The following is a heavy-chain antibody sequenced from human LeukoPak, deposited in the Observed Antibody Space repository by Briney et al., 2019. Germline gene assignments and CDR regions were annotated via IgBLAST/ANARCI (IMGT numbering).Heavy chain of an antibody. CDR3: ASLALYDYERLSFDY. V-gene: IGHV4-30-4*01. CDR2: IYYSGST. Sequence: PSQTLSLTCTVSGGSISSGDYYWSCIRPPPGKGLEWIGYIYYSGSTYYYPSLKSRVTISVDTSKNQFSLKLSSVTAADTAVYYCASLALYDYERLSFDYWGQGTLVTVSS. CDR1: GGSISSGDYY. J-gene: IGHJ4*02. D-gene: IGHD5/OR15-5a*01.